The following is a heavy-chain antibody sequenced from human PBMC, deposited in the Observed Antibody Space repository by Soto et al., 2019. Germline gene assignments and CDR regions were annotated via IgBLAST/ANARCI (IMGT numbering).Heavy chain of an antibody. CDR2: IWYDGSNK. Sequence: QVQLVESGGGVVQPGRSLRLSCAASGFTFSTYGMHWVRQAPGKGLEWVAVIWYDGSNKYYADSVKGRFTISRDNSKNTLYLQMNRLRAEDTAVYYCARGETKVRGVIPLDYWGQGTLVTVSS. J-gene: IGHJ4*02. D-gene: IGHD3-10*01. V-gene: IGHV3-33*01. CDR1: GFTFSTYG. CDR3: ARGETKVRGVIPLDY.